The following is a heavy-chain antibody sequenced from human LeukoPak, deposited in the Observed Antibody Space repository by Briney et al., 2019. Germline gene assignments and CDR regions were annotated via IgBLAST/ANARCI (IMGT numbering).Heavy chain of an antibody. CDR2: INGGGNT. J-gene: IGHJ4*02. Sequence: PGGSLRLSCAASGFTFSGYAMNWVRQAPGKGLEWVSSINGGGNTFYADSVKGRFAISRDNAKNSLYLQMNGLRAEDTAVYYCARDPAEADCWGLGTLVTVSS. CDR3: ARDPAEADC. V-gene: IGHV3-21*06. CDR1: GFTFSGYA.